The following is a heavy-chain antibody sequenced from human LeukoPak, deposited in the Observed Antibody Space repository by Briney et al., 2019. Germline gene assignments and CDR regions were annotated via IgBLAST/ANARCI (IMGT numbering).Heavy chain of an antibody. D-gene: IGHD3-22*01. Sequence: GRSLRLSCAASGFTFSSYAMHWVRQAPGKGLEWVAVISYDGSNKYYGDSVKGRFIISRDNSKNTLYLQMNSLRAEDTAVYYCAKILYYYDSRGFEDYWGQGTLVTVSS. CDR3: AKILYYYDSRGFEDY. CDR1: GFTFSSYA. CDR2: ISYDGSNK. V-gene: IGHV3-30*18. J-gene: IGHJ4*02.